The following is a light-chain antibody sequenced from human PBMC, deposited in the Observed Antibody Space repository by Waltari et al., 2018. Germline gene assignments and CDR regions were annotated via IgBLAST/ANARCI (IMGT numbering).Light chain of an antibody. CDR3: AAWDGNLNADVV. CDR2: TNK. CDR1: SSNIGSNP. V-gene: IGLV1-44*01. Sequence: SVLTQSPSASGAPGQRVTISCSGSSSNIGSNPVNWSQQVPGTAPKLLIYTNKQRPSGVPDRFSGSKSGTSASLAITGLQSEDEAVYFCAAWDGNLNADVVFGEGTKLTVL. J-gene: IGLJ2*01.